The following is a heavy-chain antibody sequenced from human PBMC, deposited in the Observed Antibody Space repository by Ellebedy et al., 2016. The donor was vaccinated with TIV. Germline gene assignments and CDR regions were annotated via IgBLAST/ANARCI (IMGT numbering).Heavy chain of an antibody. J-gene: IGHJ4*02. CDR3: ARGPLGGTPRAFDS. D-gene: IGHD1-26*01. V-gene: IGHV3-23*01. CDR2: ISGSGENT. CDR1: GFTLSSHA. Sequence: GESLKISCAASGFTLSSHAMNWVRQAPGKGLEWVSSISGSGENTFYADSVKGRFTISRDNSKNTLYVEMNSLRADDTAIYHCARGPLGGTPRAFDSWGQGTLVTVSS.